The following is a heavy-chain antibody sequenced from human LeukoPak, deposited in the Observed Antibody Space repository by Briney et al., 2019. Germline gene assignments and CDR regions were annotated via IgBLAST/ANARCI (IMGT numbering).Heavy chain of an antibody. Sequence: PGGSLRLSCAASGFTFSSYSMNWVRQAPGKGLEWVSSISSSSSYIYYADSVKGRFTISRDNAKNSLYLQMNSLRAEDTAVYYCARDGVYSGYDCAFDIWGQGTMVTVPS. D-gene: IGHD5-12*01. V-gene: IGHV3-21*01. CDR3: ARDGVYSGYDCAFDI. J-gene: IGHJ3*02. CDR1: GFTFSSYS. CDR2: ISSSSSYI.